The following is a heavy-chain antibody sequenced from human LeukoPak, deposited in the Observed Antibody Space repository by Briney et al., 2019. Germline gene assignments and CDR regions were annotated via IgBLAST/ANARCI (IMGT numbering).Heavy chain of an antibody. CDR3: ARDPPYCGSTNCLIDY. J-gene: IGHJ4*02. Sequence: PGGSLRLSCAASGFTFSSYSMNWVRQAPGKGLEWVSSISSSSSYIYYADSVKGRFTISRDNAKSSLYLQMNSLRAEDTAVYYCARDPPYCGSTNCLIDYWGQGTLVTVSS. CDR1: GFTFSSYS. D-gene: IGHD2-2*01. V-gene: IGHV3-21*01. CDR2: ISSSSSYI.